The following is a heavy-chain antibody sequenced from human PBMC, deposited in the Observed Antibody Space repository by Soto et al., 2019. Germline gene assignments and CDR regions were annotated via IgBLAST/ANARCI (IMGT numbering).Heavy chain of an antibody. D-gene: IGHD2-15*01. CDR3: AKYAPDVQGYCSGGSCYPYWYFDL. J-gene: IGHJ2*01. Sequence: GGSLRLSCAASGFTFSSYAMSWVRQTPGKGLEWVSAISGSGGSTYYADSVKGRFTISRDNSKNTLYLQMNSLRAEDTAVYYCAKYAPDVQGYCSGGSCYPYWYFDLWGRGTLVTVSS. CDR1: GFTFSSYA. V-gene: IGHV3-23*01. CDR2: ISGSGGST.